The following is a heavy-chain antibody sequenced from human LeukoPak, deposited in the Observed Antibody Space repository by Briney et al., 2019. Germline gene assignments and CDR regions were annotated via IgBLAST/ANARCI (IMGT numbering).Heavy chain of an antibody. CDR2: ISGSGGST. J-gene: IGHJ4*02. CDR3: AKDLRGYSYEVQVYFDY. CDR1: GFTFSSYA. Sequence: GRSLRLSCAASGFTFSSYAMSWVRQAPGKGLEWVSHISGSGGSTYYADSVKGRFTISRDNSKNTLYLQMNSLRAEDTAVYYCAKDLRGYSYEVQVYFDYWGQGTLVTVSS. D-gene: IGHD5-18*01. V-gene: IGHV3-23*01.